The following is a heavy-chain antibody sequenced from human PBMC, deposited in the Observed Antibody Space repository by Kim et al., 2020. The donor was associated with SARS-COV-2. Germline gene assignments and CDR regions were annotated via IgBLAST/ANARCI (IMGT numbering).Heavy chain of an antibody. CDR1: GFTFSSYS. Sequence: GGSLRLSCAASGFTFSSYSMNWIRQPPGKGLEWVSSISSSSSYIYYADSVKGRFTISRDNAKNSLYLQMNSLRAEDTAVYYCARWKAAPGTGLFNPWSQGTVVTVST. CDR3: ARWKAAPGTGLFNP. CDR2: ISSSSSYI. J-gene: IGHJ5*02. V-gene: IGHV3-21*01. D-gene: IGHD6-13*01.